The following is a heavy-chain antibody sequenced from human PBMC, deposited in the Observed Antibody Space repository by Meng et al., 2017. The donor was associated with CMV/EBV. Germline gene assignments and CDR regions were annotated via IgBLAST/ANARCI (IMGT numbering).Heavy chain of an antibody. CDR2: IYYSGST. V-gene: IGHV4-61*01. CDR3: ARGVGYSYGDNWFDP. D-gene: IGHD5-18*01. CDR1: GGSVSSGSYY. Sequence: SETLSLTCTVSGGSVSSGSYYWSWIRQPPGKGLEWIGYIYYSGSTNYNPSLKSRVTISVDTSKNQFSLKLSSVTAADTAVYYCARGVGYSYGDNWFDPWGQGTLVTVSS. J-gene: IGHJ5*02.